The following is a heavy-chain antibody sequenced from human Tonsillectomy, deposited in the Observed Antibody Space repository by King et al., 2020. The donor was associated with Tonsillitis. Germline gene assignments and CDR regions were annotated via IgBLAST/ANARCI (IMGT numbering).Heavy chain of an antibody. J-gene: IGHJ3*02. CDR2: INDSGGT. Sequence: VQLQQWGAGLLKPSETLSLPCGVYGGSFSGYYWNWIRQSPGKGLEWIGEINDSGGTNYNPSLKSRVTISLDTSKKQLSLKMTSMTAADTAVYFCAISVDMTSTLDDFEIWGQGTMVTVSS. CDR3: AISVDMTSTLDDFEI. D-gene: IGHD5-24*01. CDR1: GGSFSGYY. V-gene: IGHV4-34*01.